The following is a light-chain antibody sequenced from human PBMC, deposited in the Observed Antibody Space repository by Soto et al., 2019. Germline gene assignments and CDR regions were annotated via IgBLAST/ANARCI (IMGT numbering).Light chain of an antibody. CDR3: QQRRNWPMFT. J-gene: IGKJ2*01. V-gene: IGKV3-11*01. Sequence: EIVLTQSPATLSLSPGERASLSCRASQSLGTHLAWYQQRPGQSARLLIYDACKRATGIPARFSGGGSGADFTLTISSLEPEDFAVYYCQQRRNWPMFTFGQGTKLEIK. CDR1: QSLGTH. CDR2: DAC.